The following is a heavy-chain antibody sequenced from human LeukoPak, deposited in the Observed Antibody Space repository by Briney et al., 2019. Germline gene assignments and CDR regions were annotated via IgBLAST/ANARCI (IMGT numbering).Heavy chain of an antibody. D-gene: IGHD1-26*01. CDR3: ARSVYSGLLYYFDY. V-gene: IGHV4-30-4*08. Sequence: SQTLSLTCTVSGGSISSGDYYWSWIRRPPWKGLEWIGYIYYSGSTYYNPSLKSRVTISVDTSKNQFSLKLSSVTAADTAVYYCARSVYSGLLYYFDYWGQGTLVTVSS. CDR2: IYYSGST. CDR1: GGSISSGDYY. J-gene: IGHJ4*02.